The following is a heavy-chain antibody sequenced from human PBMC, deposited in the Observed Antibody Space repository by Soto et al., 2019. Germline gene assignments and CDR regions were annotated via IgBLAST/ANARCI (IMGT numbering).Heavy chain of an antibody. Sequence: ASVKVSCKASGYSFTDYHIHWVRQAPGQGLEWLGRINPKSGGTSTAQKFQGWVAMTTDTSISTASMELTRLTSDDTAIYYCARGDSTDCSNGVCSFFYNHDMDVWGQGTTVTVSS. CDR2: INPKSGGT. CDR1: GYSFTDYH. CDR3: ARGDSTDCSNGVCSFFYNHDMDV. J-gene: IGHJ6*02. V-gene: IGHV1-2*04. D-gene: IGHD2-8*01.